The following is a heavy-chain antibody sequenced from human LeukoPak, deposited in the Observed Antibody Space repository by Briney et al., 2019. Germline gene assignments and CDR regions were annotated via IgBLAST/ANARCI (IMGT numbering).Heavy chain of an antibody. J-gene: IGHJ3*02. CDR3: AKDRGGSYLDAFDI. CDR2: IYSGGST. Sequence: GGSLGLSCAASGFTVSSNYMSWVRQAPGKGLEWVSVIYSGGSTYYADSVKGRFTISRDNSKNTLYLQMNSLRAEDTAVYYCAKDRGGSYLDAFDIWGQGTMVTVSS. CDR1: GFTVSSNY. D-gene: IGHD1-26*01. V-gene: IGHV3-53*01.